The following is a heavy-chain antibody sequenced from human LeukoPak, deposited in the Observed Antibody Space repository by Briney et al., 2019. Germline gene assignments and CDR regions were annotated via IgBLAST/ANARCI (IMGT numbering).Heavy chain of an antibody. CDR3: ARGGRNWFDP. V-gene: IGHV4-59*01. CDR1: GASISSYY. Sequence: SETLSLTCTVSGASISSYYWSCIRQPPGKGLEWIGFIYYSGSTSHNPSLMSRVTISVDTSKNQFSLKLSSVTAADTAVYYCARGGRNWFDPWGQGTLVTVSS. D-gene: IGHD3-16*01. J-gene: IGHJ5*02. CDR2: IYYSGST.